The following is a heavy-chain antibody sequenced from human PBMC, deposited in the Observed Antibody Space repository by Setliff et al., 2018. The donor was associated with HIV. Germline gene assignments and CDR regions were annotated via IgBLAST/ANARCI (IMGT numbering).Heavy chain of an antibody. J-gene: IGHJ6*03. CDR3: ARGYCGGESCYGFRRGSFYYYYYMDV. V-gene: IGHV4-4*07. CDR2: IYTGGST. CDR1: GGSIGGHY. D-gene: IGHD2-21*01. Sequence: TLSLTCTVSGGSIGGHYWSWIRQAAGKGLEPIGHIYTGGSTNYNPSLKSRVVIAGDTSKNQFSLRLTSVTAADTAVYYCARGYCGGESCYGFRRGSFYYYYYMDVWGKGTTVTIS.